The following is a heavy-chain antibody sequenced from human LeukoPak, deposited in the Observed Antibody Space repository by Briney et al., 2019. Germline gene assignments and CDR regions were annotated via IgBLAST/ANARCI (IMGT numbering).Heavy chain of an antibody. CDR2: INPNSGGT. D-gene: IGHD6-6*01. J-gene: IGHJ6*03. Sequence: GASVKVSCKASGYTFTGYYMHWVRQAPGQGLEWMGWINPNSGGTNYAQKFQGRVTMTRDTSISTAYMELSRLRSDDTAVYYCAAETGTYSTSPFVFHYYVDVWGKGTTVTVSS. CDR1: GYTFTGYY. V-gene: IGHV1-2*02. CDR3: AAETGTYSTSPFVFHYYVDV.